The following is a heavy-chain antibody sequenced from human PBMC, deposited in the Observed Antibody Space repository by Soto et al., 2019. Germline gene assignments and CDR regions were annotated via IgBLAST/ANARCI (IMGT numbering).Heavy chain of an antibody. D-gene: IGHD2-8*01. CDR3: GRQSPLYCTNGVCFPPINYYYYYMDV. Sequence: GGSLRLSCAASGFTVSSNYMSWVRQAPGKGLEWVSVIYSGGSTYYADSMKGRFTISRDNSKNTLYLQMNSLRAEDTAVYYCGRQSPLYCTNGVCFPPINYYYYYMDVWGKGTTVTVSS. CDR2: IYSGGST. CDR1: GFTVSSNY. V-gene: IGHV3-66*04. J-gene: IGHJ6*03.